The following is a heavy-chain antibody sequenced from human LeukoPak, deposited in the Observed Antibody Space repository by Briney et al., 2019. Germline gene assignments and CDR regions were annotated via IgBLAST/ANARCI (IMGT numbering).Heavy chain of an antibody. V-gene: IGHV3-23*01. CDR3: AKDGDCTNGVCPYYYYGMDV. D-gene: IGHD2-8*01. J-gene: IGHJ6*02. CDR2: ISGSGGST. CDR1: GFTFSSYA. Sequence: PGGSLRLSCAASGFTFSSYAMSWVRQAPGKGLEWVSAISGSGGSTYYADSVKGRFTISRDNSKNTLYLQMNSLRAEDTAVYYCAKDGDCTNGVCPYYYYGMDVWGQGTTVTVSS.